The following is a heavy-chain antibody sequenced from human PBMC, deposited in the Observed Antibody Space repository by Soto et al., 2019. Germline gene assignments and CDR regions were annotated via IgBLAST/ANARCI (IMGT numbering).Heavy chain of an antibody. CDR1: GGSIDRYY. J-gene: IGHJ3*02. V-gene: IGHV4-59*08. CDR3: ARRYTSAFDI. Sequence: PSETLSLACTVSGGSIDRYYWSWIRQPPGKGLEWIGYIYYSGSTNYNPSLKSQVTISVDTSKNQFSLKLSSVTAADTAVYYCARRYTSAFDIWGQGTVVT. D-gene: IGHD6-13*01. CDR2: IYYSGST.